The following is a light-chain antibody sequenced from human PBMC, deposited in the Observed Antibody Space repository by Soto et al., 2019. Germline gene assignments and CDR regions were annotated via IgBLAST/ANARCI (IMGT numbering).Light chain of an antibody. CDR2: DTS. V-gene: IGKV3-20*01. CDR1: QCIGDT. J-gene: IGKJ5*01. CDR3: HQYGSSPQT. Sequence: EIVFTNSPSTLSVSPGEGATLSCRASQCIGDTLAWYQHKPGQAPRLLIYDTSTRATGIPDRFSGSGSGTDFTLTINRLEPEDFAVYYCHQYGSSPQTFGQGTRLEIK.